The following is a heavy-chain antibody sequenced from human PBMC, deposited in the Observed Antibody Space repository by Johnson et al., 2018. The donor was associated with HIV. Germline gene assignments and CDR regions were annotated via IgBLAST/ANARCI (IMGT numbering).Heavy chain of an antibody. CDR2: ISYDGSNK. V-gene: IGHV3-30*04. Sequence: QMLLVESGGGLVQPGGSLRLSCAASGFTFSSYAMSWVRQAPGKGLEWVAVISYDGSNKYYADSVKCRFTISRDNSKNTLYLQMNSLRVDDTAVYYCAKEAPGRLELLIGAAFDMWGQGTMVTVSS. CDR3: AKEAPGRLELLIGAAFDM. D-gene: IGHD1-7*01. J-gene: IGHJ3*02. CDR1: GFTFSSYA.